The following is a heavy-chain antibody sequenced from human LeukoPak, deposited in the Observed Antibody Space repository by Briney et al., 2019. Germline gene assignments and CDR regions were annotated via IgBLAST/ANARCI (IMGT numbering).Heavy chain of an antibody. J-gene: IGHJ4*02. CDR1: GFTFSSYE. D-gene: IGHD3-10*01. V-gene: IGHV3-48*03. Sequence: PGGSLRLSCAASGFTFSSYEMNWVRQAPGKGLEWVSYISSSGSTIYYADSVKGRFTISRDNAKNSLYLQMNSLRVEDTAVYYCAKVAKYYYGSETYYFFDYWGPGTLVTVSS. CDR3: AKVAKYYYGSETYYFFDY. CDR2: ISSSGSTI.